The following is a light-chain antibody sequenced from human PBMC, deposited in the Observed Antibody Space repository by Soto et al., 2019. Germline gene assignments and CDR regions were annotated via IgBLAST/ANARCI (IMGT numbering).Light chain of an antibody. CDR1: QSSGSW. Sequence: DIQRTRSPSSVWACVGDRVSITFWVSQSSGSWLAWYQQKPGKAPKLLIYKTSIFENGAPSRFSGRGSGTDFTLSIIRLQPADFAPYYCHQYNRYWTFGQGTKVDIK. CDR2: KTS. J-gene: IGKJ1*01. V-gene: IGKV1-5*03. CDR3: HQYNRYWT.